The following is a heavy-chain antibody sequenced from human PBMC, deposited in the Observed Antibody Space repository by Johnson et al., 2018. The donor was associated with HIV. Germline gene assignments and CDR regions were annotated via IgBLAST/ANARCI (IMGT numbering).Heavy chain of an antibody. J-gene: IGHJ3*01. D-gene: IGHD5/OR15-5a*01. CDR2: IYSGGST. CDR3: TRPIVSTSEVFDL. V-gene: IGHV3-53*01. CDR1: GFTVSSNY. Sequence: VQLVESGGGLIQPGGSLRLSCAASGFTVSSNYMSWVRQAPGKGLEWVSVIYSGGSTYYADSVKGRFTISRDNSKNTLYLQMNSLKIEDTAVYYCTRPIVSTSEVFDLWGQGTMVTVSS.